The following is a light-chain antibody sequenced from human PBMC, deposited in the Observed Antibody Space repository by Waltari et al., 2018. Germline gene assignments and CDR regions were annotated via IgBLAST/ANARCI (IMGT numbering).Light chain of an antibody. CDR2: KAS. Sequence: DIQMTQSPSTLSASVGDRVTITRRASQSISNWLAWYQQKPGKDPKLLIYKASTLESGVPSRCSGSGSGTEFTLTISSLQPDEFATYYCQQYNSYSLLTFGGGTKVEIK. CDR3: QQYNSYSLLT. V-gene: IGKV1-5*03. J-gene: IGKJ4*01. CDR1: QSISNW.